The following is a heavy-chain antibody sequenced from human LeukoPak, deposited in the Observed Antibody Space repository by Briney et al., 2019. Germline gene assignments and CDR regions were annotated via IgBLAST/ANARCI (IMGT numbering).Heavy chain of an antibody. D-gene: IGHD4-17*01. J-gene: IGHJ4*02. CDR1: GFTFSSYS. CDR2: ISSSIIYI. Sequence: GGSLRLSCAASGFTFSSYSMNWVRQAPAKELEWVSSISSSIIYIYYADSVKGLFTISRDNAKTSLYLQMNSLRAEETAVYYCARDGTPVTTDYWGQGTLVTVSS. CDR3: ARDGTPVTTDY. V-gene: IGHV3-21*01.